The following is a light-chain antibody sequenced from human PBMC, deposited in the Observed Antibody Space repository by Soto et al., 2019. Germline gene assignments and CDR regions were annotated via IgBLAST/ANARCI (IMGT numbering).Light chain of an antibody. CDR1: QSIRPW. Sequence: DIQMTQSPSTLSASVGDRVTITCRASQSIRPWLAWYQQKPGKAPKLLIYDASTLQSGVPSRFSGSGSGTEFTLTITSLQSDDFATYYCQQYNSYSAITFGGGTKVDI. CDR2: DAS. CDR3: QQYNSYSAIT. V-gene: IGKV1-5*01. J-gene: IGKJ4*01.